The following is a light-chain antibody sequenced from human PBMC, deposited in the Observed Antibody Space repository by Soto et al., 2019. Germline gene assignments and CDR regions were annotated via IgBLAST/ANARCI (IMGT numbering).Light chain of an antibody. CDR2: GVS. Sequence: EILMTQSPDTVSVSPGERVTLSCRASQSVGSNLAWYQQKPGQPPRLLTYGVSTRATGIPARFSGSGSGTDFTLTISSLQSEDIAVYSCQQYNNLPPWTFGQGTKVELK. J-gene: IGKJ1*01. CDR1: QSVGSN. V-gene: IGKV3-15*01. CDR3: QQYNNLPPWT.